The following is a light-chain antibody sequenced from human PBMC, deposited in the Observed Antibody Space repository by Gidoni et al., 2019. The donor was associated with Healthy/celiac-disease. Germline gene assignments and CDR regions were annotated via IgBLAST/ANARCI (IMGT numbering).Light chain of an antibody. J-gene: IGLJ3*02. CDR2: EVN. V-gene: IGLV2-14*01. Sequence: QSALTQPASVSGSPGQSITISCTGTSSDVGGYHYVSWYQQHPGKAPKLMIYEVNNRPSGVSRRFSGSKSGNTASLTISGLQAEDEADYYCSSYTSSSTLVFGGGTKLTVL. CDR3: SSYTSSSTLV. CDR1: SSDVGGYHY.